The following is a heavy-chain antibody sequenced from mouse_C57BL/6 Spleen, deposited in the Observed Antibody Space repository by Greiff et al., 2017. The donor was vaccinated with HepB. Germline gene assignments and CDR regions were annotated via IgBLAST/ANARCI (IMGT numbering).Heavy chain of an antibody. CDR1: GYTFTSYW. Sequence: QVQLQQPGAELVRPGSSVKLSCKASGYTFTSYWMHWVKQRPIQGLEWIGNIDPSDSETHYNQKFKDKATLTVDKSSSTAYMQLSSLTSEDSAVYYCARATVVADWYFDVWGTGTTVTVSS. CDR2: IDPSDSET. CDR3: ARATVVADWYFDV. J-gene: IGHJ1*03. D-gene: IGHD1-1*01. V-gene: IGHV1-52*01.